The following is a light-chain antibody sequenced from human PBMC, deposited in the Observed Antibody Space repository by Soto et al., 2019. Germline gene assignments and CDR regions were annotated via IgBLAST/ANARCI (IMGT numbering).Light chain of an antibody. V-gene: IGLV4-69*01. CDR3: QTWGSGIVV. CDR1: SGHSNYA. CDR2: LNSGGSH. J-gene: IGLJ2*01. Sequence: QLVLTQSPSASASLGASVKLTCTLSSGHSNYAIAWHQQQSEKGPRYLMKLNSGGSHSKGDGSPHRSSGSSSGAERYLPISSLQSDDEADYYCQTWGSGIVVFGGGTKLTV.